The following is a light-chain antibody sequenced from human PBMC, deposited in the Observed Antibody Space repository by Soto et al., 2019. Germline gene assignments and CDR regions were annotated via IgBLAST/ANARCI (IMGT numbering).Light chain of an antibody. CDR3: SSYTSSSLYV. V-gene: IGLV2-14*01. CDR2: EVS. CDR1: SSDVGGYNY. Sequence: QSALTQPASVSGSPGQSITISCTGTSSDVGGYNYVSWYQQHPGKAPKLMIYEVSNRPSGVSNRVSGSKSGNTDSLTISWLQAEDEADYYCSSYTSSSLYVFGTGTKVTVL. J-gene: IGLJ1*01.